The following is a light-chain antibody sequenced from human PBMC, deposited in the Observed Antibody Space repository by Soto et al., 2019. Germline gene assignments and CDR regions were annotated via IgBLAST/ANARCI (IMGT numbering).Light chain of an antibody. CDR3: IHGYSYPRT. CDR1: QGISNY. Sequence: AIQLTQSPSFLPASVGDRVTITCRASQGISNYLGWYQQKPGKAPQLLIYAASSLQSGVSWRFSGSGSCTDFTLTISSLQPEDFATYYCIHGYSYPRTFGRGNKVEIK. J-gene: IGKJ2*02. CDR2: AAS. V-gene: IGKV1-6*01.